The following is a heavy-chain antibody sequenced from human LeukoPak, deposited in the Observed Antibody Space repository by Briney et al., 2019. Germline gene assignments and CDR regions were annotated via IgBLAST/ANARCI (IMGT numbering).Heavy chain of an antibody. CDR1: GGSISNFY. Sequence: SETLSLTCSVSGGSISNFYWSWIRQPPGRGLEWIGYIYNSGSTNYNPSLKSRVTISIDTSKNQFSLKLSSVTAADTAISYCARGQIPSAYWGQGTLVTVSS. CDR3: ARGQIPSAY. V-gene: IGHV4-59*01. J-gene: IGHJ4*02. CDR2: IYNSGST.